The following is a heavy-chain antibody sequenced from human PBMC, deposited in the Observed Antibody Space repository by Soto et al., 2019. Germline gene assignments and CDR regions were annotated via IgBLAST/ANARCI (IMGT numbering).Heavy chain of an antibody. J-gene: IGHJ5*02. D-gene: IGHD5-12*01. V-gene: IGHV1-18*01. CDR3: ARHHGPTTSENGFDP. Sequence: QVHLVQSGVEVKTPGASVKVSCQASGYTFFTYDISWVRQAPGQGLEWMGWISTYSGDTKYAQKFQGRVTMTTDTYTTTAYLELRSMRSAATAVYYCARHHGPTTSENGFDPWGQGTLVTVSS. CDR1: GYTFFTYD. CDR2: ISTYSGDT.